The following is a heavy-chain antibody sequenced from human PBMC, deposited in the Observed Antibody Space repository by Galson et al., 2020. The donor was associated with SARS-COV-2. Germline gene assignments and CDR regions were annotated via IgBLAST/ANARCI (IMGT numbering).Heavy chain of an antibody. J-gene: IGHJ6*02. CDR1: GGSISSSSYY. CDR2: IYYSGST. D-gene: IGHD3-16*02. V-gene: IGHV4-39*01. CDR3: ASITFGGVIAPNYYYGMDV. Sequence: SETLSLTCTVSGGSISSSSYYWGWIRQPQGKGLEWIGSIYYSGSTYYNPSLKSRVTISVDTSKNQFSLKLSSVTAADTAVYYCASITFGGVIAPNYYYGMDVWGQGTTVTVSS.